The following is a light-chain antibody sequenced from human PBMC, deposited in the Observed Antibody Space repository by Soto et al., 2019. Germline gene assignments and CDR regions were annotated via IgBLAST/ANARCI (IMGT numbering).Light chain of an antibody. V-gene: IGKV3-20*01. CDR3: QQYGTSPIT. CDR2: GAS. Sequence: EIVLTQCPDTLSLSHGDRATLSCRASQSVSSSYLAWYQQKPGQAPRLLIYGASSRATGIPDRFSGSGSGTDFTLTISRLEAEDFALYYCQQYGTSPITFGQGTRLEIK. J-gene: IGKJ5*01. CDR1: QSVSSSY.